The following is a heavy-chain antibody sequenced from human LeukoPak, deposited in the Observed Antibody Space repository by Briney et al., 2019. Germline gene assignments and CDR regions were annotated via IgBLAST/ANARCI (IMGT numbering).Heavy chain of an antibody. Sequence: GGSLRLSCAASGFTFSDYYMSWIRQAPGKGLEWVSYISSSGSTIYYADSVKGRFTISRDNAKNSLYLQMNSLRAEDTAVYCCASSGDYDSWPRYSYGMDVWGQGTTVTVSS. CDR2: ISSSGSTI. D-gene: IGHD3-3*01. J-gene: IGHJ6*02. CDR3: ASSGDYDSWPRYSYGMDV. V-gene: IGHV3-11*01. CDR1: GFTFSDYY.